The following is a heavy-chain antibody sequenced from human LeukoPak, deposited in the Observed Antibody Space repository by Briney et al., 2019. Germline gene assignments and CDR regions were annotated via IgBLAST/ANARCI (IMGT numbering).Heavy chain of an antibody. Sequence: GGSLGLSCAASGFTFSSYSMNWVRQAPGKGLEWVSSISSSSSYIYYADSVKGRFTISRDNAKNSLYLQMNSLRAEDTAVYYCARVYGSGSLYFDYWGQGTLVTVSS. J-gene: IGHJ4*02. CDR3: ARVYGSGSLYFDY. V-gene: IGHV3-21*01. D-gene: IGHD3-10*01. CDR1: GFTFSSYS. CDR2: ISSSSSYI.